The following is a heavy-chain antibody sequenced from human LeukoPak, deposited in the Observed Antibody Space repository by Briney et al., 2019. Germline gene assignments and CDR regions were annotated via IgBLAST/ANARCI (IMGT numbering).Heavy chain of an antibody. D-gene: IGHD3-3*01. CDR2: IYYSGST. V-gene: IGHV4-59*11. J-gene: IGHJ5*02. CDR3: AREAGPDFWSGYYKGGNWFDP. Sequence: SETLSLTCTVSGGSISSHYWSWIRQPPGKGLEWIGYIYYSGSTNYNPSPKSRVTISVDTSKNQFSLKLSSVTAADTAVYYCAREAGPDFWSGYYKGGNWFDPWGQGTLVTVSS. CDR1: GGSISSHY.